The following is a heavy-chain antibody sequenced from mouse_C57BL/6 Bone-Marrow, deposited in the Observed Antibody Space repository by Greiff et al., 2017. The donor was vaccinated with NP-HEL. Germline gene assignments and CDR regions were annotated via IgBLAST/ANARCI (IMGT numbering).Heavy chain of an antibody. CDR3: ARALQLGRGYFDV. V-gene: IGHV5-16*01. CDR2: INYDGSST. J-gene: IGHJ1*03. Sequence: EVKLVESEGGLVQPGSSMKLSCTASGFTFSDYYMAWVRQVPEKGLEWVANINYDGSSTYYLDSLKSRFIISRDNAKNILYLQMSSLKSEDTATYYCARALQLGRGYFDVWGTGTTVTVSS. CDR1: GFTFSDYY. D-gene: IGHD4-1*02.